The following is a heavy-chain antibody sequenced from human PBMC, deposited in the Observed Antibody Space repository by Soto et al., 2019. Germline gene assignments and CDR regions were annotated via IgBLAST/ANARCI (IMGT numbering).Heavy chain of an antibody. J-gene: IGHJ4*02. V-gene: IGHV1-8*01. Sequence: ASVKVSCKASGNTFTSYDINWVRQATGHGLEWMGWINPNSGNIGYAQKFQGRVTMTRDTAIRTAYMEVSRLRSDDTAVYYCARGRASGSYYLLDYWGQGALVTVSS. CDR3: ARGRASGSYYLLDY. D-gene: IGHD3-10*01. CDR1: GNTFTSYD. CDR2: INPNSGNI.